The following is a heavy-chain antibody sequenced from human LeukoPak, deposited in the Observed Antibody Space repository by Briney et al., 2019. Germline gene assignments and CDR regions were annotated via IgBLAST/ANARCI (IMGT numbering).Heavy chain of an antibody. Sequence: ASVKVSCKASGYTFTSYGISWVRQAPGQGLEWMGWISAYNGNTNYAQKLQGRVTMTRDTSTSTVYMELSSLRSEDTAVYYCAVGYDILTGSNWFDPWGQGTLVTVSS. CDR3: AVGYDILTGSNWFDP. D-gene: IGHD3-9*01. V-gene: IGHV1-18*01. J-gene: IGHJ5*02. CDR2: ISAYNGNT. CDR1: GYTFTSYG.